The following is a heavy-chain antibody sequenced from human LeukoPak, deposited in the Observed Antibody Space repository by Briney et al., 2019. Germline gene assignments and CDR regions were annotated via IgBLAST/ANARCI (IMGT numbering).Heavy chain of an antibody. J-gene: IGHJ4*02. Sequence: SETLSLTCTVSGGSISSYYWSWIRQPPGKRLEWIGYIYYSGSTNYNPSLKSRVTISVDTSKNQFSLKLSSVTAADTAVYYCARVGRDYGDYVYYFDYWGQGTLVTVSS. CDR1: GGSISSYY. V-gene: IGHV4-59*01. CDR3: ARVGRDYGDYVYYFDY. D-gene: IGHD4-17*01. CDR2: IYYSGST.